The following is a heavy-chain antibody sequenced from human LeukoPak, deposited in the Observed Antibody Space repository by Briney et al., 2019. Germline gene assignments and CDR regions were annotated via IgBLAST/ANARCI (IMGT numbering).Heavy chain of an antibody. Sequence: SQTLSLTCTVSGGSISSGDYYWSWIRQPPGKGLEWIGYIYYSGSTYYNPSLKSRVIISVDTSKNQFSLKLSSVTAADTAVYYCARDAVVPAATGGLRYGMDVWGQGTTVTVSS. CDR3: ARDAVVPAATGGLRYGMDV. CDR1: GGSISSGDYY. CDR2: IYYSGST. D-gene: IGHD2-2*01. V-gene: IGHV4-30-4*01. J-gene: IGHJ6*02.